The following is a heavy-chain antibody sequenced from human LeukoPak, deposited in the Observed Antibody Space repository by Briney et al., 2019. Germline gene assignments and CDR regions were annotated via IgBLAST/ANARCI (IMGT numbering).Heavy chain of an antibody. J-gene: IGHJ4*02. D-gene: IGHD3-16*01. CDR3: ARVPNYVWGRSGSVGY. CDR1: GGSFSGYY. Sequence: SETLSLTCAVYGGSFSGYYWSWIRQPPGKGLEWIGEINHSGSTNYNPSLKSRVTISVDTSKNQFSLKLSSVTAADTAVYYCARVPNYVWGRSGSVGYWGQGTLVTVSS. CDR2: INHSGST. V-gene: IGHV4-34*01.